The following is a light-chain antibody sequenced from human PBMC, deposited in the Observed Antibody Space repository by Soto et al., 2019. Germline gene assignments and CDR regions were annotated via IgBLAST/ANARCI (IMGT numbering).Light chain of an antibody. CDR2: LSSDGSH. CDR3: QTWDTGARVV. Sequence: QPVLTQSPSASASLGASVKLTCTLSSGHSSYAIAWHQQQPEKGPRYLMKLSSDGSHSKGDGIPDRFSGSSSGAERYLTIYSLPSEDEADYYCQTWDTGARVVFGGGTKLTVL. J-gene: IGLJ2*01. V-gene: IGLV4-69*01. CDR1: SGHSSYA.